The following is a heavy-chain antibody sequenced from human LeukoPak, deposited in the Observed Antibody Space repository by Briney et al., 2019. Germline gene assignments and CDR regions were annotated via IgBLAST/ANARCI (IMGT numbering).Heavy chain of an antibody. CDR1: GFTFSSYA. Sequence: GGSPRLSCAASGFTFSSYAMSWVRQAPGKGLEWVSAISGSGGSTYYADSVKGRFTISRDNSKNTLYLQMNSLRAEDTAVYYCANLDSSSWYLRVWGQGTLVTVSS. J-gene: IGHJ4*02. D-gene: IGHD6-13*01. CDR3: ANLDSSSWYLRV. CDR2: ISGSGGST. V-gene: IGHV3-23*01.